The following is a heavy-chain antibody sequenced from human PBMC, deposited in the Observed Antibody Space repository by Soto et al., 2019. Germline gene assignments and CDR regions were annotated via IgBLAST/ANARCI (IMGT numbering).Heavy chain of an antibody. CDR2: IYPGDSDT. CDR1: GYRFTSYW. CDR3: ARGYYESSGYPSYFDY. D-gene: IGHD3-22*01. J-gene: IGHJ4*02. V-gene: IGHV5-51*01. Sequence: LKISCKGSGYRFTSYWIGWVRQMPGKGLEWMGIIYPGDSDTRYSPSFQGQVTISVDRSISTAYLQWSSLKASDTAMYYCARGYYESSGYPSYFDYWGQGTLVTVSS.